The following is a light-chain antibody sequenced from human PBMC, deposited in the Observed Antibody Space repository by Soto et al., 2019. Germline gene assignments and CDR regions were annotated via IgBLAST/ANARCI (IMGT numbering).Light chain of an antibody. Sequence: QSVLTQPPSVSEAPGQRVTISCTGSRSNIGAGYEAHWYQQVPGTAPKLLIYENNNRPSGVPDRCSGSKSGTSASLAITGLQAEDEAEYYCQSYDSSLSGYVFGTGTKVTVL. J-gene: IGLJ1*01. CDR2: ENN. CDR1: RSNIGAGYE. V-gene: IGLV1-40*01. CDR3: QSYDSSLSGYV.